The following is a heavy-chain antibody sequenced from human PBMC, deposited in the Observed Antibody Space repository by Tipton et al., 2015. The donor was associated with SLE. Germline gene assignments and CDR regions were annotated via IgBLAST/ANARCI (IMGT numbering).Heavy chain of an antibody. V-gene: IGHV1-2*02. CDR3: AREKQWLGRTYYFDY. CDR1: GYTFTGYY. Sequence: QLVQPGPEVKKPGASVKVSCKASGYTFTGYYMHWVRQAPGQGLEWMGWINPNSGGTNYAQKFQGRVTMTRDTSISTAYMELSRLRSDDTAVYYCAREKQWLGRTYYFDYWGQGTLVTVSS. CDR2: INPNSGGT. J-gene: IGHJ4*02. D-gene: IGHD6-19*01.